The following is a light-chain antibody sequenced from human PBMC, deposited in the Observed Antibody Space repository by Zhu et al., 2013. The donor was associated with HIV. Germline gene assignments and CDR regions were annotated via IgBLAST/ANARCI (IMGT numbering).Light chain of an antibody. J-gene: IGKJ2*03. V-gene: IGKV1-17*03. CDR2: AAS. CDR3: LQHNSYPHS. Sequence: DIQMTQSPSAMSASVGDRVTITCRASQSISSYLNWYQQKSGKAPKRLIYAASSLQSGVPSRFSGSRSGTEFTLTISRLQPEDFATYYCLQHNSYPHSFGQGTKLEIK. CDR1: QSISSY.